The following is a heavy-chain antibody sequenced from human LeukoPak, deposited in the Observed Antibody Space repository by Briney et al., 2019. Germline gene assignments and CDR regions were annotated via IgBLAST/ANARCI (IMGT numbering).Heavy chain of an antibody. CDR1: GGSISSYY. D-gene: IGHD4-17*01. J-gene: IGHJ4*02. CDR3: ARGDGDYVPFDY. Sequence: SETLSLTCTVSGGSISSYYWSWIRQPPGKGLEWIEYIYYSGSTNYNPSLKSRVTISVDTSKNQFSLKLSSVTAADTAVYYCARGDGDYVPFDYWGQGTLVTVSS. V-gene: IGHV4-59*01. CDR2: IYYSGST.